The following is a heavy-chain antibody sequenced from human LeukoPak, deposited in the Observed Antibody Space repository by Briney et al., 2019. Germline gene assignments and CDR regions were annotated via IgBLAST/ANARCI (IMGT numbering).Heavy chain of an antibody. J-gene: IGHJ5*02. CDR1: GGTLTSLA. D-gene: IGHD2-15*01. Sequence: PSVTASCKPSGGTLTSLAISWVRHAPGQGSEWMGGIIPIFGTANYAQKFQGRASPTADEYASTAYIWLSSLRSEDTAVYYCASAARHRYCSSGSCYRGWLDPWGQGTPVTVSS. CDR2: IIPIFGTA. V-gene: IGHV1-69*13. CDR3: ASAARHRYCSSGSCYRGWLDP.